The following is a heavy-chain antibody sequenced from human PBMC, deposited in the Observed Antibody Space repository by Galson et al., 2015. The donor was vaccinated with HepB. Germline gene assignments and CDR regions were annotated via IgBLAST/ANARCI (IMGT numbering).Heavy chain of an antibody. J-gene: IGHJ5*02. CDR2: IYYSGST. CDR3: ARRVEQRLVRGRNLNWFDP. CDR1: GGSISNSDDF. D-gene: IGHD6-25*01. Sequence: ETLSLTCTVSGGSISNSDDFWGWVRQPPGKWLEWIGDIYYSGSTDYNPSLKSRVTLSVDTSKNQFSLRLTPVTAADTAVYYCARRVEQRLVRGRNLNWFDPWGQGTLVTVSS. V-gene: IGHV4-39*01.